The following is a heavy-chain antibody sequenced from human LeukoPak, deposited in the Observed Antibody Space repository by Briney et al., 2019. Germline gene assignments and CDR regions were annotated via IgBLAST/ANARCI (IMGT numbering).Heavy chain of an antibody. CDR2: ISGSGGST. D-gene: IGHD6-19*01. Sequence: GGSLRLSCAASGFTFSSYAMSWVRQAPGKGLEWVSAISGSGGSTYYADSVKGRFTISRDNSKNTLYLQMNSLRAEVTAVYYCAKDGRQWLVPEGIDYWGQGTLVTVSS. CDR1: GFTFSSYA. CDR3: AKDGRQWLVPEGIDY. V-gene: IGHV3-23*01. J-gene: IGHJ4*02.